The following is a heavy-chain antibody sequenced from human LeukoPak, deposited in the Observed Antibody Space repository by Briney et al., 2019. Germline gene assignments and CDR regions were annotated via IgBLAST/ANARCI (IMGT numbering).Heavy chain of an antibody. CDR2: ISGSFDNT. D-gene: IGHD3-22*01. V-gene: IGHV3-23*01. Sequence: PGGSLRLSCGTSGFTFNYYGMSWVRQAPEKGLGWVSAISGSFDNTFYADSVRGRFTISRDISKNTLFLQLNSLRAEDTAVYYCAVRIGVVITWGQGTLVTVSS. CDR1: GFTFNYYG. CDR3: AVRIGVVIT. J-gene: IGHJ4*02.